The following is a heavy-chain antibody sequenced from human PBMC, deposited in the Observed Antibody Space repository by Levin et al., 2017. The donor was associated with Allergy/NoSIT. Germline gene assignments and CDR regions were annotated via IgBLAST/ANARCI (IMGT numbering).Heavy chain of an antibody. CDR1: GGSISSSSYY. CDR3: ARALEPGPALGGMDV. CDR2: IYYSGST. J-gene: IGHJ6*02. D-gene: IGHD1-14*01. Sequence: PSETLSLTCTVSGGSISSSSYYWGWIRQPPGKGLEWIGSIYYSGSTYYNPSLKSRVTISVDTSKNQFSLKLSSVTAADTAVYYCARALEPGPALGGMDVWGQGTTVTVSS. V-gene: IGHV4-39*01.